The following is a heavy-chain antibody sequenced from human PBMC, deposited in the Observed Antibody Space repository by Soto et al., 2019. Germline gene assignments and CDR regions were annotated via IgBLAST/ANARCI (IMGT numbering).Heavy chain of an antibody. CDR2: ISNIGGTV. V-gene: IGHV3-48*01. J-gene: IGHJ4*02. D-gene: IGHD3-16*01. CDR3: TGGGVSSRPGY. Sequence: EVQLVESGGGLVQPGGSLRLSCAASGLILRNYGMSWVRQAPGRGLEWVSYISNIGGTVYYADSVKGRFTVSRDNAKNTLFLQMDSLRAEDTAVYYCTGGGVSSRPGYWGRGALVTVSS. CDR1: GLILRNYG.